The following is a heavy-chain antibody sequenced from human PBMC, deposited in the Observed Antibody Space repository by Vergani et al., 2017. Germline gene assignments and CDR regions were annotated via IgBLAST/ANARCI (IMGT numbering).Heavy chain of an antibody. Sequence: EVQLVESGGGLVQPGGSLRLSCAASGFTFSSYWMSWVRQAPGKGLEWVANIKQDGSEKYYVDSVKGRFTISRDNAKNSLYLQMNSLRAEDMAVYYCASDSSGYYYYFDYWGQGTLVTVSS. D-gene: IGHD3-22*01. J-gene: IGHJ4*02. CDR1: GFTFSSYW. V-gene: IGHV3-7*03. CDR3: ASDSSGYYYYFDY. CDR2: IKQDGSEK.